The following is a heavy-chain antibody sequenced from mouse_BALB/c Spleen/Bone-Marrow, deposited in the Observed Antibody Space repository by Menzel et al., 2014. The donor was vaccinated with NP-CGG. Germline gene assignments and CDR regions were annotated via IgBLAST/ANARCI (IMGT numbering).Heavy chain of an antibody. V-gene: IGHV1-7*01. J-gene: IGHJ4*01. CDR1: GYTFTSYW. CDR2: INPSTGYT. Sequence: VKLQESGAELAKPGASVEMSCKASGYTFTSYWMHWVKQRPGQVLEWIGYINPSTGYTEYNLKFKDKATLTADKSSSTAYIQLSSLTSEDSAVYYCASPYGYEDYSAMDYWGQGTSVTVSS. CDR3: ASPYGYEDYSAMDY. D-gene: IGHD1-2*01.